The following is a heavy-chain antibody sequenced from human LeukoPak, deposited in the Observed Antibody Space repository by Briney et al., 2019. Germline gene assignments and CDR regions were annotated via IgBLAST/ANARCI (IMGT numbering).Heavy chain of an antibody. Sequence: GGSLSLSWAASGFTFSYYVMSWVRQAPGKGLEWVAIITADGDNRYYADSVKGRITISKDNSKNTLYLHMNLLTAEDTAVYYCAKSHSVTYRSFFDYWGQGTLVTVSS. CDR2: ITADGDNR. CDR3: AKSHSVTYRSFFDY. D-gene: IGHD5-18*01. V-gene: IGHV3-23*01. CDR1: GFTFSYYV. J-gene: IGHJ4*03.